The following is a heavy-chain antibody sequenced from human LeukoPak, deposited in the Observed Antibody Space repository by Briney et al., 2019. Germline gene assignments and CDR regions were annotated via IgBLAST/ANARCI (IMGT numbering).Heavy chain of an antibody. J-gene: IGHJ4*02. CDR3: ATSYGQRVLFDY. Sequence: PGGSLRLSCVASGFSFNNYAMNWVCQAPGKGLEWVSVIYSGGSTYYADSVKGRFTISRDNSKNTLYLQMNSLRAEDTAVYYCATSYGQRVLFDYWGQGTLVTVSS. D-gene: IGHD4-17*01. CDR1: GFSFNNYA. V-gene: IGHV3-66*02. CDR2: IYSGGST.